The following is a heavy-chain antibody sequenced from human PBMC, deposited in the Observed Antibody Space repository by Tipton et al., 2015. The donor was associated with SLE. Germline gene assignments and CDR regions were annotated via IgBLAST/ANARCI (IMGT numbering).Heavy chain of an antibody. CDR3: ARRITLLQEIVDYFDS. J-gene: IGHJ4*02. CDR2: IKYDGSIT. CDR1: GFIFSNYW. V-gene: IGHV3-74*01. D-gene: IGHD3-10*01. Sequence: GSLRLSCAASGFIFSNYWMHWVRQAPGKGLVWVSRIKYDGSITTFADSVKGRFTISRDNSKNTLYLQVNSLRAEDTAVYYCARRITLLQEIVDYFDSWGQGTLVTVSS.